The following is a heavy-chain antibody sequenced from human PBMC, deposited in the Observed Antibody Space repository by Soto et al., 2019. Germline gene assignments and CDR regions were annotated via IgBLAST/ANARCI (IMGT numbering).Heavy chain of an antibody. CDR2: IKQDGSEK. J-gene: IGHJ6*03. CDR3: ARERNYDFWSGYLYYYYYMDV. CDR1: GFTFSSYW. Sequence: GGSLRLSCAASGFTFSSYWMSWVRQAPGKGLEWVANIKQDGSEKYYVDSVKGRFTISRDNAKNSLYLQMNSLRAEDTAVYYCARERNYDFWSGYLYYYYYMDVWGKGTTVTVSS. V-gene: IGHV3-7*01. D-gene: IGHD3-3*01.